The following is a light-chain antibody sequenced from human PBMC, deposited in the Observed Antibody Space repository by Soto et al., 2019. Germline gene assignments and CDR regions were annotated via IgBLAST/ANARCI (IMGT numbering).Light chain of an antibody. CDR1: SSDVGSYNL. Sequence: QSALTQPASVSGSPGQSITISCTGTSSDVGSYNLVSWYQQHPGKAPKLMIYEGSKRPSGVSNRFSGSKSGNTASLTISGLQAEDEADHYCCSYAGSSTPLVFGTGTKLTVL. J-gene: IGLJ1*01. CDR3: CSYAGSSTPLV. CDR2: EGS. V-gene: IGLV2-23*01.